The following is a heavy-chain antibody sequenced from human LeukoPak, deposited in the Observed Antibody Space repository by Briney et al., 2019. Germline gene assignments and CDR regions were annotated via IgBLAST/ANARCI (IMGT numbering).Heavy chain of an antibody. J-gene: IGHJ4*02. Sequence: SETLSLTCTVSGGSISSYYWSWIRQPAGKGLEWIGRIYTSGSTNYNPSLESRVTMSVDTSKYQFSLKLSSVTAADTAVYCCARSYYDYVWGSYPYFDYWGQGTLVTVSS. CDR3: ARSYYDYVWGSYPYFDY. V-gene: IGHV4-4*07. CDR2: IYTSGST. CDR1: GGSISSYY. D-gene: IGHD3-16*02.